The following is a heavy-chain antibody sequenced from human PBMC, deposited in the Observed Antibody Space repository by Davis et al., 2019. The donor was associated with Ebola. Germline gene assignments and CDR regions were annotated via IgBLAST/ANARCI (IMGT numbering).Heavy chain of an antibody. CDR2: IKQDGSEK. CDR3: ARDTPYYDILTEAFDI. J-gene: IGHJ3*02. V-gene: IGHV3-7*03. D-gene: IGHD3-9*01. Sequence: GESLKISCAASGFTFSSYRMSWVRQAPGKGLEWVANIKQDGSEKYYVDSVKGRFTISRDNAKNSLYLQMNSLRAEDTAVYYCARDTPYYDILTEAFDIWGQGTMVTVSS. CDR1: GFTFSSYR.